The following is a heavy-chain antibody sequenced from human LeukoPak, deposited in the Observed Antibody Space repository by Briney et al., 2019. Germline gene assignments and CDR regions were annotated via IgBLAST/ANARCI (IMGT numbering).Heavy chain of an antibody. CDR3: AKSGVAGSIDY. J-gene: IGHJ4*02. CDR1: GFTFNYYG. V-gene: IGHV3-30*18. D-gene: IGHD6-19*01. Sequence: GGSLRLSCAASGFTFNYYGMHWVRQAPGKGLEWVAVISYDGSNKYYADSVKGRFTISRDNSKNTLYLQMNSLRAEDTAVYYCAKSGVAGSIDYWGQGTLVTVSS. CDR2: ISYDGSNK.